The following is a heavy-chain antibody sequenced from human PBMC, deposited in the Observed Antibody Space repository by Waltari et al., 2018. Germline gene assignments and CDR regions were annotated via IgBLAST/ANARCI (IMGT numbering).Heavy chain of an antibody. V-gene: IGHV3-21*01. CDR1: GFTFSSHS. Sequence: EVQLVESGGGLVKPGGSLRRSCPASGFTFSSHSMDWVSQAPGKGLELVSSISSSSSYIYYADSVKGRFTISRDNAKNSLYLQMNSLRAEDTAVYYCTRDKDWSYGSGSYAYWGQGTLVTVSS. CDR2: ISSSSSYI. J-gene: IGHJ4*02. CDR3: TRDKDWSYGSGSYAY. D-gene: IGHD3-10*01.